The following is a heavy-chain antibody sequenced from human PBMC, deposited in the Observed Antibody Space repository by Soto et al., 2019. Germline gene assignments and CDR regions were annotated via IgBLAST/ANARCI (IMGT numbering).Heavy chain of an antibody. J-gene: IGHJ6*02. V-gene: IGHV1-46*01. CDR1: VYTFTSYY. Sequence: ASVKVSCKASVYTFTSYYMRWVRQAPGQGLEWMGIINPSGGSTSYAQKFQGRVTMTRDTSTSTVYMELSSLRSEDTAVYYCASEDIVVVPAATEEGYYYYGMDVWGQGTTVTVSS. D-gene: IGHD2-2*01. CDR3: ASEDIVVVPAATEEGYYYYGMDV. CDR2: INPSGGST.